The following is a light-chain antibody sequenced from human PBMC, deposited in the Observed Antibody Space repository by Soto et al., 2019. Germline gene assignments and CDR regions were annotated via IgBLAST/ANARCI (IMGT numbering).Light chain of an antibody. CDR3: QQRSNWFLT. J-gene: IGKJ4*01. CDR1: QSVSSY. CDR2: DAS. V-gene: IGKV3-11*01. Sequence: EIVLTQSPATLSLSPGERATLSCRASQSVSSYLAWYQQKPGQAPRLLIYDASNRATGIPARFSGSGSWTDFTLTSSSLEPEDFAVYYCQQRSNWFLTFGGGTKVEIK.